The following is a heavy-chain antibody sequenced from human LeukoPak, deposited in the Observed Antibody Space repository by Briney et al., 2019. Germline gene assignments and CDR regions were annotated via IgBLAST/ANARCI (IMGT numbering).Heavy chain of an antibody. CDR3: ARHPGALSSWYDY. V-gene: IGHV4-59*08. D-gene: IGHD6-13*01. J-gene: IGHJ4*02. CDR2: IYYSGST. CDR1: GSYISSYY. Sequence: SETLSLTCTVSGSYISSYYWSWIRQPPGKGLEWIGYIYYSGSTNYNPSLKSRVTISVDTSKNQFSLKLSSVTAADTAVYYCARHPGALSSWYDYWGQGTLVTVSS.